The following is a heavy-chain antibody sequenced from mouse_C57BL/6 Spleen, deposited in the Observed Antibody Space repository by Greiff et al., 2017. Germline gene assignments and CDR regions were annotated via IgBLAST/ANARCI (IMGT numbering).Heavy chain of an antibody. CDR1: GFTFSSYT. J-gene: IGHJ2*01. CDR3: ARHDYYGSSYYFDY. CDR2: ISNGGGST. D-gene: IGHD1-1*01. Sequence: EVKLVESGGGLVQPGGSLKLSCAASGFTFSSYTMSWVRQTPEKRLEWVAYISNGGGSTYYPDTVKGRFTISRDNAKNTLYLQMSSLKSEDTVMYYCARHDYYGSSYYFDYWGQGTTLTVSS. V-gene: IGHV5-12-2*01.